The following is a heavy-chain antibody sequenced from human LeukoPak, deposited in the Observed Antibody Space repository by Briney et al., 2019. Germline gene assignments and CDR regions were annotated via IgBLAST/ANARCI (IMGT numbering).Heavy chain of an antibody. CDR1: GGSISSSNW. D-gene: IGHD3-10*01. CDR2: IYHSGNT. Sequence: SGTLSLTCAVSGGSISSSNWWSWVRQPPGKGLEWIGEIYHSGNTNYNPSLKSRVTISVDTPKNQFSLKLNSVTAADTAVHYCANGVRGVIIDYWGQGTLVTVS. CDR3: ANGVRGVIIDY. J-gene: IGHJ4*02. V-gene: IGHV4-4*02.